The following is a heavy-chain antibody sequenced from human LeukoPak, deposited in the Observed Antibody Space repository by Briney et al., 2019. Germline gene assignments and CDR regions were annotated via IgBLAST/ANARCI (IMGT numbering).Heavy chain of an antibody. D-gene: IGHD3/OR15-3a*01. V-gene: IGHV4-61*02. Sequence: SETLSLTCTVSGGSISSGSYYWSWIRQPAGKGLEWIWRIYTSGSTNYNASLKSRVTISVGTSKNQFSLKLSSVTAADTAVYYCARDGPSDAFDIWGQGTMVTVSS. CDR1: GGSISSGSYY. J-gene: IGHJ3*02. CDR2: IYTSGST. CDR3: ARDGPSDAFDI.